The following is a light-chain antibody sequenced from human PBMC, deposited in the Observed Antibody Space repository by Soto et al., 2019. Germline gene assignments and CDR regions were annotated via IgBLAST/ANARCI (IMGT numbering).Light chain of an antibody. CDR3: QQYNNWPLT. V-gene: IGKV3-15*01. Sequence: EIVMTQSPATLSVSPGERATLSCRASQSVSRNLAWYQQKPGQAPRLLIYGASTRATGIAARFSGSGSGTEFTLTISSPQSEDFAVYYCQQYNNWPLTFGPGTKVDIK. J-gene: IGKJ3*01. CDR2: GAS. CDR1: QSVSRN.